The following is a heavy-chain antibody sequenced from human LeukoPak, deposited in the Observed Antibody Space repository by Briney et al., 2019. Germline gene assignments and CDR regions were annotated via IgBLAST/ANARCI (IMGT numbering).Heavy chain of an antibody. D-gene: IGHD3-10*01. J-gene: IGHJ4*02. V-gene: IGHV4-30-4*01. CDR1: GGSISSGDYY. CDR2: IYYSGST. Sequence: SQTLSLTCTVSGGSISSGDYYWSWIRQPPGKGLEWIGYIYYSGSTYYNPSLKSRVTISVDTSKDQFSLKLSSVTAADTAVYYCARADQPPSGSPFDYWGQGTLVTVSS. CDR3: ARADQPPSGSPFDY.